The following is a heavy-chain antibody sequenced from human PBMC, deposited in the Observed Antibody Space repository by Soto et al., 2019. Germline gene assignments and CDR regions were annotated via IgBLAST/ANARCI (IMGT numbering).Heavy chain of an antibody. CDR3: AKVGVDSSSWYGNS. J-gene: IGHJ5*02. CDR1: GFTFDDYA. CDR2: ISWNSGSI. D-gene: IGHD6-13*01. Sequence: EVQLVESGGGLVQPGRSLRLSCAASGFTFDDYAMHWVRQAPGKGLEWVSGISWNSGSIGYADSVKGRFTISRDNAKNSLYLQMNSLRAEDTALYYCAKVGVDSSSWYGNSWGQGTLVTVSS. V-gene: IGHV3-9*01.